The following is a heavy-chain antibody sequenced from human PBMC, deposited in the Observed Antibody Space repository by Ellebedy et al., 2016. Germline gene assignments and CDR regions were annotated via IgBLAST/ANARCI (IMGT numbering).Heavy chain of an antibody. D-gene: IGHD3-16*01. CDR3: AKSYDYVWGSLYYYYGMDV. J-gene: IGHJ6*02. V-gene: IGHV3-23*01. CDR1: GFTFSSYA. CDR2: ISGSGGST. Sequence: GGSLRLXXAASGFTFSSYAMSWVRQAPGKGLEWVSAISGSGGSTYYADSVKGRFTISRDNSKNTLYLQMNSLRAEDTAVYYCAKSYDYVWGSLYYYYGMDVWGQGTTVTVSS.